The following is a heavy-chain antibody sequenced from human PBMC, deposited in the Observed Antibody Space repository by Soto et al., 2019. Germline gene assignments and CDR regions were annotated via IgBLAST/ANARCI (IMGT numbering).Heavy chain of an antibody. Sequence: SETLSLTCTVSGGSIRSGGYNWSWIRQLPGKGLEWIGYIFHTGNTYYNPSLKSRVTISVDTSQNQFSLRLSSVTAADTALYYCARDLGKLITPEQWGQGVLVTVSS. D-gene: IGHD7-27*01. CDR3: ARDLGKLITPEQ. V-gene: IGHV4-31*03. J-gene: IGHJ4*02. CDR1: GGSIRSGGYN. CDR2: IFHTGNT.